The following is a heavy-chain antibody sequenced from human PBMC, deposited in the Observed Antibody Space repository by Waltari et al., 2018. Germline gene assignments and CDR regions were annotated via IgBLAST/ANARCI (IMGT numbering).Heavy chain of an antibody. CDR3: ASSSIAAHPRGWFDP. CDR2: IYTSGST. V-gene: IGHV4-4*07. Sequence: QVQLQESGPGLVKPSETLSLTCTVSGGSISSYYWSWIRQPAGKGLEWIGRIYTSGSTNYNPSLKIRVTMSVDTSKNQFSLKLSSVTAADTAVYYCASSSIAAHPRGWFDPWGQGTLVTVSS. D-gene: IGHD6-13*01. J-gene: IGHJ5*02. CDR1: GGSISSYY.